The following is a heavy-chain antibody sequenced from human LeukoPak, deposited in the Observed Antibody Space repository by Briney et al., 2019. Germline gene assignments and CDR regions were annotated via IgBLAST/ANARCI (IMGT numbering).Heavy chain of an antibody. V-gene: IGHV1-2*02. CDR2: INPNSGDT. CDR1: GHTFTGYY. D-gene: IGHD1-7*01. CDR3: ARGPNWNYDVVFGYFDY. J-gene: IGHJ4*02. Sequence: ASVKVSCKTSGHTFTGYYMRWVRQAPGQGLEWIGWINPNSGDTNYAQKFQGRVTMTRDTSISTAYMELSRLRSDDTAVYYCARGPNWNYDVVFGYFDYWGQGTLVTVSS.